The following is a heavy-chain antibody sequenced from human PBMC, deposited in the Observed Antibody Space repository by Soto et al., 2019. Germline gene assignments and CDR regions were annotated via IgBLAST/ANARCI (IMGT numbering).Heavy chain of an antibody. CDR1: GYTFTSYG. J-gene: IGHJ6*02. V-gene: IGHV1-18*01. Sequence: QVQLVQSGAEVKKPGASVKVSCKTSGYTFTSYGTSWVRQAPGQGLEWMGWISTYNGDTNFAQKFQGRVTLTTDTSTNTAYMDLRSLTSDDTAVYYCARGYDILTGLAYYYGMDVWGQGTTVTGPS. D-gene: IGHD3-9*01. CDR3: ARGYDILTGLAYYYGMDV. CDR2: ISTYNGDT.